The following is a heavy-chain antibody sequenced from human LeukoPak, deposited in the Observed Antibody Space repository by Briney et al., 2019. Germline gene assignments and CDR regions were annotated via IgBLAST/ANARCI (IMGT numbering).Heavy chain of an antibody. CDR3: AKSNGDYKKGFDY. V-gene: IGHV3-33*06. D-gene: IGHD2-21*02. Sequence: GGSLRLSCAASGFTFSGYGMNWVRQAPGKGLDWLAIIWYDGSKTHYADSVKGRFTISRDNSENTLYLQMNDLRADDTAVYYCAKSNGDYKKGFDYWGQGTLVTVSP. CDR2: IWYDGSKT. J-gene: IGHJ4*02. CDR1: GFTFSGYG.